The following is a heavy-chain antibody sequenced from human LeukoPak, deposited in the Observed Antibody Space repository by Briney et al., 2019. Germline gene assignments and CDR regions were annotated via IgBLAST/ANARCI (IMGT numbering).Heavy chain of an antibody. J-gene: IGHJ1*01. CDR2: ISSDGSST. CDR3: ARSGQWLGAEYFQH. CDR1: GLTFSSYW. D-gene: IGHD6-19*01. V-gene: IGHV3-74*01. Sequence: GGSLRLSSAASGLTFSSYWMHWVRPGQGKGRVWVSRISSDGSSTTYADSVKGRFTISRDNAKNTLHLQINSLRAEDTAVYYCARSGQWLGAEYFQHWGQGSLVTVSS.